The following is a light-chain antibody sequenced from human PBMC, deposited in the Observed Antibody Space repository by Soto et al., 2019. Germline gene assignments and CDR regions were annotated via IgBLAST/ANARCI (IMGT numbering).Light chain of an antibody. V-gene: IGKV1-39*01. CDR1: QSISSY. J-gene: IGKJ5*01. CDR3: QQSYSTTIT. Sequence: DVQMTQSPSILSASVGDGVTITCRASQSISSYLNWYHQKPGKAPKLLIYAASSLQSGVPSRFSGSGSGTDFTLTISSLQPEDFATYYCQQSYSTTITFGQGTRLEIK. CDR2: AAS.